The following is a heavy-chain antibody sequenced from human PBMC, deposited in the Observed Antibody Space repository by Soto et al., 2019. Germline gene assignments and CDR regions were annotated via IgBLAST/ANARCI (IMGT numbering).Heavy chain of an antibody. D-gene: IGHD3-22*01. CDR3: ARDPLTYYYDSSGTQNWFDP. V-gene: IGHV1-18*01. CDR1: GYTFTSYG. CDR2: ISAYNGNT. J-gene: IGHJ5*02. Sequence: QVQLVQSGAEVKKPGASVKVSCKASGYTFTSYGISWVRQAPGQGLEWMGWISAYNGNTNYAQKLQGRVTMTTDTSTSTAYVELRSLRSDDTAVYYCARDPLTYYYDSSGTQNWFDPWGQGTLVTVSS.